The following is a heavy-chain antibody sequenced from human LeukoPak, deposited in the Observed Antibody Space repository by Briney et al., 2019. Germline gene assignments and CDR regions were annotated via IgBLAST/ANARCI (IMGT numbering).Heavy chain of an antibody. CDR1: GFTFSSYS. D-gene: IGHD6-19*01. V-gene: IGHV3-23*01. J-gene: IGHJ3*02. Sequence: GGSLRLSCAASGFTFSSYSMSWVRQAPGKGLEWVSAISGSGGSTYYADSVKGRFTISRDNSKNTLYLQMNSLRAEDTAVYYCAKDQGSGWYRDAFDIWGQGTMVTVSS. CDR2: ISGSGGST. CDR3: AKDQGSGWYRDAFDI.